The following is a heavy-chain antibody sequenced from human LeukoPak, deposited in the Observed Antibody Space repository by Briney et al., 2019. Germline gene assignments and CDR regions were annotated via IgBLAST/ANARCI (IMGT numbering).Heavy chain of an antibody. CDR2: IRYDGSNK. CDR1: GFAFSSYG. CDR3: ANALDSWELIFDY. Sequence: PGGSLRLSCAASGFAFSSYGMHWVRQAPGKGLEWVAFIRYDGSNKYYPDSVKGRFTISRDNSKNTLYLQMNSLRAEDTAVYHCANALDSWELIFDYWGQGTLVTVSS. J-gene: IGHJ4*02. V-gene: IGHV3-30*02. D-gene: IGHD1-26*01.